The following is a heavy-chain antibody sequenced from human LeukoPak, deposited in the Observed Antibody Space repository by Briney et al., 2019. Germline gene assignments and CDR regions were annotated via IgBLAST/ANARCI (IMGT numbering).Heavy chain of an antibody. V-gene: IGHV3-7*02. CDR1: GFTFTTYW. J-gene: IGHJ4*02. D-gene: IGHD5-18*01. CDR3: ARMIDYNYGYAFDY. Sequence: GGSLRLSCAASGFTFTTYWMSWVRQAPGKGLEWVANLKQDGSEKYYVDSVKGRFTISRDNAKNSLYLQMNSLRDEDTAVYYCARMIDYNYGYAFDYWGQGTLVTVSS. CDR2: LKQDGSEK.